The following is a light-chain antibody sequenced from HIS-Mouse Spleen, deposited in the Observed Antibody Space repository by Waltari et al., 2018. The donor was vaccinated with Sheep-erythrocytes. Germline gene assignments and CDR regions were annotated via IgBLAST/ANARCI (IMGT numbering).Light chain of an antibody. Sequence: QSALTQPASVSGSPGQPITISSTGTSSDVGGYNYVSWYQQHPGKAPKLMIYEVSNRTSGVSNRFSGSKSGNTASLTISGLQAEDEADYYCCSYAGSYNHVFATGTKVTVL. CDR3: CSYAGSYNHV. CDR1: SSDVGGYNY. CDR2: EVS. V-gene: IGLV2-14*01. J-gene: IGLJ1*01.